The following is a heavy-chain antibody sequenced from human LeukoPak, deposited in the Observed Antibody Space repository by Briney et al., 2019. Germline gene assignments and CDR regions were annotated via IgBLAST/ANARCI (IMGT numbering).Heavy chain of an antibody. Sequence: GGSLRLSCAASGFNFADYAMSWVRQAPGRGLEWVGRIKSKTDGGTTDYAAPVKGRFTISRDDSKNTLYLQMNSLKTEDTAVYYCTTEGSGWDAFDIWGQGTMVTVSS. CDR1: GFNFADYA. CDR2: IKSKTDGGTT. V-gene: IGHV3-15*01. J-gene: IGHJ3*02. D-gene: IGHD6-25*01. CDR3: TTEGSGWDAFDI.